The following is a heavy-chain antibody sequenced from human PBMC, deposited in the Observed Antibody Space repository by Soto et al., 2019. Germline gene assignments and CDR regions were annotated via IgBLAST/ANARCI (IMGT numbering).Heavy chain of an antibody. CDR2: IIPIFGTA. CDR3: ARAYYDFWSGYSSPYYFHY. Sequence: GASVKVSCKASGGTFSSYAISWVRQAPGQGLEWMGGIIPIFGTANYAQKFQGRVTITADESTSTAYMELSSLRSENTAVYYCARAYYDFWSGYSSPYYFHYWGQGTLVTVSS. V-gene: IGHV1-69*13. J-gene: IGHJ4*02. D-gene: IGHD3-3*01. CDR1: GGTFSSYA.